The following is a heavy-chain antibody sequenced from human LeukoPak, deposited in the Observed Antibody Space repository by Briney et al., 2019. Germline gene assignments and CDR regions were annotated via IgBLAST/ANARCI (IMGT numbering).Heavy chain of an antibody. V-gene: IGHV3-21*01. Sequence: GGSLSLSRAASGFTFSSYSMNWLRQAPGKGLEWVSSMCSSSSYIYYADSVKGRFTISRDNAKNSVYLQMNSLRAEATAVYYCARDAMEDFWSGYFNYYYYMDVWGKGTTVTVSS. CDR2: MCSSSSYI. CDR3: ARDAMEDFWSGYFNYYYYMDV. CDR1: GFTFSSYS. J-gene: IGHJ6*03. D-gene: IGHD3-3*01.